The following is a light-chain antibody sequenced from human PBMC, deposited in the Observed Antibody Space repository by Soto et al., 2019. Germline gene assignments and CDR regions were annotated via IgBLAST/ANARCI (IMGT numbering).Light chain of an antibody. CDR3: QQYNSYSGFT. CDR2: KAS. J-gene: IGKJ3*01. Sequence: DIQMTQSPSTLSASVGDRVTITCRASQSISSWLAWYQQKPGKAPKLLIYKASSLESGVPSRFSGSGSGTECTLTISSQQPDYFATYYCQQYNSYSGFTFGPGMKVDIK. V-gene: IGKV1-5*03. CDR1: QSISSW.